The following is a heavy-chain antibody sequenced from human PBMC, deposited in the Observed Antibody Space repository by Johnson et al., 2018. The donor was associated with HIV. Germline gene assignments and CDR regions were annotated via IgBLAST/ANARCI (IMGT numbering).Heavy chain of an antibody. CDR3: ARVSRLGNRAILADAFDI. CDR1: GFTFSSYW. Sequence: VQLVESGGGLVQPGGSLRLSCAASGFTFSSYWMSWVRQAPGKGLEWVANIKQDGSEKYYVDSVKGRFTMSRDNAKNSLYLQMNSLRAEDTAVYYCARVSRLGNRAILADAFDIWGQGTMVTVSS. D-gene: IGHD2/OR15-2a*01. CDR2: IKQDGSEK. V-gene: IGHV3-7*01. J-gene: IGHJ3*02.